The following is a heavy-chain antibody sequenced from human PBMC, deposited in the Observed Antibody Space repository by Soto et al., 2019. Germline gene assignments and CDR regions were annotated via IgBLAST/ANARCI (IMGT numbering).Heavy chain of an antibody. J-gene: IGHJ5*02. CDR3: AKSGSSGWYGWFDP. V-gene: IGHV2-5*01. CDR2: IYWNDDK. D-gene: IGHD6-19*01. CDR1: GFSLITSGVG. Sequence: SGPTLVNPTQTLTLTFISSGFSLITSGVGVGWIRQPPGKALEWLGFIYWNDDKRYSPSLKSRLTITKDTSKNQVVLTMTNMDPVDTATYYCAKSGSSGWYGWFDPWGQGTLVTVSS.